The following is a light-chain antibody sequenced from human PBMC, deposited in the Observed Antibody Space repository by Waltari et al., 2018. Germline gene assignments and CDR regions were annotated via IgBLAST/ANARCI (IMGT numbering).Light chain of an antibody. J-gene: IGLJ2*01. CDR2: EDS. Sequence: SSELTQPPSVSVSPGQTASITCSGDKLGDKFACWYQQRPGQPPVLVIYEDSNRPSGIPERFSGSNSGNTATLTISGTQALDEADYYCQAWDSSTHGIVFGGGTKLTVL. CDR3: QAWDSSTHGIV. V-gene: IGLV3-1*01. CDR1: KLGDKF.